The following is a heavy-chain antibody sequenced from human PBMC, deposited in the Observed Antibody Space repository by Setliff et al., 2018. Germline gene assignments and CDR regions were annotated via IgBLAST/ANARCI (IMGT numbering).Heavy chain of an antibody. CDR2: IKQDGSEK. CDR3: ARDRDPDYNNGMDV. D-gene: IGHD4-4*01. V-gene: IGHV3-7*01. CDR1: GFTFSSYW. Sequence: GGSLRLSCAASGFTFSSYWMSWVRQAPGKGLEWVANIKQDGSEKYYVDSVKGRFTISRDNAKNSLYLQMNSLRAEDTAVYYCARDRDPDYNNGMDVWGQGTMVTVSS. J-gene: IGHJ6*02.